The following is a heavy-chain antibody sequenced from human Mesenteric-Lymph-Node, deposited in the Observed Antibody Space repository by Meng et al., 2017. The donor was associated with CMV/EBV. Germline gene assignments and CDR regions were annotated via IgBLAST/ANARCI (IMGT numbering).Heavy chain of an antibody. Sequence: GESLKISCAASGFTFSWYGMHWVRQAPGKGLEWVAVIWYDESNKFYGDSVKGRFSISRDKSKNTLYLEMNSLRAEDTAVYYCAKDYDAGYSRIHYFDYWGQGTLVTVSS. CDR3: AKDYDAGYSRIHYFDY. CDR1: GFTFSWYG. J-gene: IGHJ4*02. V-gene: IGHV3-33*03. CDR2: IWYDESNK. D-gene: IGHD5-18*01.